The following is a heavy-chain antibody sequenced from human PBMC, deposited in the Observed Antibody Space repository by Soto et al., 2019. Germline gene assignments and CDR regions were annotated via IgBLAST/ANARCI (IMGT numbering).Heavy chain of an antibody. D-gene: IGHD1-7*01. V-gene: IGHV3-23*01. CDR1: GFTFSTYA. CDR2: ISANGQGI. J-gene: IGHJ4*02. CDR3: AKDRNYPRDQFHY. Sequence: GGSLRLSCAASGFTFSTYALSWVRQAPGKGLEWVSAISANGQGIYYADSVRGRFTISRDNSKNTIFLHMDSLRAEDTAVYYCAKDRNYPRDQFHYWGQGTLVTVSS.